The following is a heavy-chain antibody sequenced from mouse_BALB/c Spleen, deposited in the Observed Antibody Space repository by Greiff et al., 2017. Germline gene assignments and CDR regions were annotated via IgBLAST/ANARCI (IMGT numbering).Heavy chain of an antibody. CDR3: ARAGTYFDY. J-gene: IGHJ2*01. D-gene: IGHD4-1*01. CDR1: GFTFSSYG. V-gene: IGHV5-6-3*01. Sequence: EVMLVESGGGLVQPGGSLKLSCAASGFTFSSYGMSWVRQTPDKRLELVATINSNGGSTYYPDSVKGRFTISRDNAKNTLYLQMSSLKFEDTAMYYCARAGTYFDYWGQGTTLTVSS. CDR2: INSNGGST.